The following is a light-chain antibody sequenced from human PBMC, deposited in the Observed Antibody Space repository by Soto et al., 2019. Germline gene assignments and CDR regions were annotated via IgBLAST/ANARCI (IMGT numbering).Light chain of an antibody. CDR1: QNIGSN. J-gene: IGKJ2*01. V-gene: IGKV3-15*01. CDR2: GAS. CDR3: QQYNNWPPYT. Sequence: EVVMTQSPATPSASPGERVILSCRASQNIGSNLAWYQQRPGQAPRLLMYGASTRATETPARFSGSGSATDFTLAISSLQSEDFAVYYCQQYNNWPPYTFGQGTKVDIK.